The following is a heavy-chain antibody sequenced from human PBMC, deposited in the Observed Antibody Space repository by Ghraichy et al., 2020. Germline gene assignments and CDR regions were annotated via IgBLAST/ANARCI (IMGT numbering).Heavy chain of an antibody. CDR3: AIPQRGDGYNYYDY. Sequence: GESLNISCAASGFTFSSYAMSWVRQAPGKGLEWVSAISGSGGSTYYADSVKGRFTISRDNSKNTLYLQMNSLRAEDTAVYYCAIPQRGDGYNYYDYWGQGTLVTVSS. V-gene: IGHV3-23*01. J-gene: IGHJ4*02. D-gene: IGHD5-24*01. CDR2: ISGSGGST. CDR1: GFTFSSYA.